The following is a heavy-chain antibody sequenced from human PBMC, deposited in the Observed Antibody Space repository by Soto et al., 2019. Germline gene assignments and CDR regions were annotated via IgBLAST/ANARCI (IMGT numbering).Heavy chain of an antibody. CDR3: TSPAYIAAAGTTRYFDL. J-gene: IGHJ2*01. Sequence: EVQLVESGGGLVQPGGSLKLSCAASGFTFSGSAMHWVRQASRKGLEWVGRIRSKANSYATAYAASVKGRFTISRDDSKNTAYLQMNSLKTEDTAVYYCTSPAYIAAAGTTRYFDLWGRGTLVTVSS. CDR1: GFTFSGSA. D-gene: IGHD6-13*01. V-gene: IGHV3-73*02. CDR2: IRSKANSYAT.